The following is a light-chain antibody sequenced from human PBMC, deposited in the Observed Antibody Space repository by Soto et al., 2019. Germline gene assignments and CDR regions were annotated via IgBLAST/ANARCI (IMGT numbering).Light chain of an antibody. V-gene: IGKV2-28*01. J-gene: IGKJ1*01. CDR2: LGS. CDR1: QSLLHSNGYKY. CDR3: MQALQTPWT. Sequence: DIVMTQSPLSLPVTPGESASISCRSSQSLLHSNGYKYLDWYLQKPGQSPQLLIYLGSNRASGVPDRFSGSGSGTDFTLKISRVESEDVGVYYCMQALQTPWTFGQGTKVEIK.